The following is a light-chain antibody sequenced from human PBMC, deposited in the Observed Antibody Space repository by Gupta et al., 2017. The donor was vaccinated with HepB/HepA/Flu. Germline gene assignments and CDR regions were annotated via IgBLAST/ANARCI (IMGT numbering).Light chain of an antibody. Sequence: DIQMTQSPSSLFASVGDRVTITCRASQSISSYLNWYQQKPGKAPELLIYAASTLQTGVPSRFSGSGSGTDFTLTVSSLQPEDFATYYWQETYDTPRTFGGGTKAEIK. CDR2: AAS. CDR3: QETYDTPRT. V-gene: IGKV1-39*01. J-gene: IGKJ4*01. CDR1: QSISSY.